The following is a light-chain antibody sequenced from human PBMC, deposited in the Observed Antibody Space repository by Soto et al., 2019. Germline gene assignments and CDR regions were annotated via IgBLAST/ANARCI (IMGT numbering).Light chain of an antibody. V-gene: IGLV2-14*01. CDR1: SSDIGGYNY. CDR2: EVS. Sequence: QSSLTQPASVSGSPGQSITISCTGTSSDIGGYNYVSWYQQHPGKAPKLMIYEVSNRPSGVSNRFSGSKSGNTASLPISGLQAEDEADYYCRSYTSSSTLVFGNGNKVTAL. CDR3: RSYTSSSTLV. J-gene: IGLJ1*01.